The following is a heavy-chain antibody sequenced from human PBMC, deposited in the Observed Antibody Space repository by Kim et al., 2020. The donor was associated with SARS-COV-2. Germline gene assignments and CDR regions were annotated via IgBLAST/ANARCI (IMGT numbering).Heavy chain of an antibody. J-gene: IGHJ3*02. V-gene: IGHV3-11*06. Sequence: KGRFTISRDNAKNSLYLQMNSLRAEDTAVYYCARRDLPSYYDSTPSAFDIWGQGTMVTVSS. CDR3: ARRDLPSYYDSTPSAFDI. D-gene: IGHD3-22*01.